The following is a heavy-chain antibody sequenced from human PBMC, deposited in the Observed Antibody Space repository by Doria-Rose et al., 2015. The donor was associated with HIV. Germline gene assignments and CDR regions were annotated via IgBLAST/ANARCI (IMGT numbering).Heavy chain of an antibody. CDR2: SFSDDER. J-gene: IGHJ4*02. V-gene: IGHV2-26*01. CDR1: GVSLSSPGMG. Sequence: QVQLVQSGPVLVKPTETLTLTCTVSGVSLSSPGMGVSWIRQPPGKALEWLANSFSDDERSYKTFLKSRLTISRVTSKSQVVLTMTDMDPVDTATYYCARIKSSRWYHKYYFDFWGQGTLVIVSA. CDR3: ARIKSSRWYHKYYFDF. D-gene: IGHD6-13*01.